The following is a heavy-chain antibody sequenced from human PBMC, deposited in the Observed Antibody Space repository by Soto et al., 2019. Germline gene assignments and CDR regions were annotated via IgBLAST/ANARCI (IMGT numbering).Heavy chain of an antibody. CDR1: GYSFINYY. V-gene: IGHV1-2*02. D-gene: IGHD3-22*01. CDR2: ISPKSGGT. J-gene: IGHJ4*02. Sequence: ASVKVSCKASGYSFINYYMHWVRQAPGQGFEWMGRISPKSGGTNYAQKFQGRVSLTWDTSLNTAYMELSSLMAEDTAVYYGARTAGYISACYYFDLWGQGTQVTVSS. CDR3: ARTAGYISACYYFDL.